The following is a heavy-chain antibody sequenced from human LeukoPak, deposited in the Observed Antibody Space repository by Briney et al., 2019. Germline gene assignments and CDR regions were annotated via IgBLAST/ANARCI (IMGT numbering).Heavy chain of an antibody. V-gene: IGHV3-30*02. J-gene: IGHJ4*02. Sequence: PGGSLRLSCVGSGFTFRNIGMHWVRQAPGKGLEWVAFIANDGNQKDYADSVKGRFTISRDNSRNTLYLQMNSLRAEDTAVYYCAKGSSIAAHFLIYWGQGTLVIVSS. CDR3: AKGSSIAAHFLIY. D-gene: IGHD6-6*01. CDR2: IANDGNQK. CDR1: GFTFRNIG.